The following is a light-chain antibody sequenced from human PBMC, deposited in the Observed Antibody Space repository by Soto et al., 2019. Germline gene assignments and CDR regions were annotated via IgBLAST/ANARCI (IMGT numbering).Light chain of an antibody. V-gene: IGKV1-33*01. CDR3: QQYDNLPMYT. J-gene: IGKJ2*01. Sequence: DIQMTQSPSSLSASVGDRVTITCQASQDISNSLNWYQQKPGKAPKLLIYDASNLETGVPSRFSGSGSGTDFSFTISSLQPEDIATYFCQQYDNLPMYTFGQGPKLEIK. CDR2: DAS. CDR1: QDISNS.